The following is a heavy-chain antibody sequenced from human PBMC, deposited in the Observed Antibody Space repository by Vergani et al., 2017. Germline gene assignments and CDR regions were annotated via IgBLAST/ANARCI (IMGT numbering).Heavy chain of an antibody. J-gene: IGHJ6*02. Sequence: QVQLQESGPGLVKPSETLSLTCTVSGYSISSGYYWGWIRQPPGKGLEWIGSIYHSGSTYYNPSLKSRVTISVDTSKNQFSLKLSSVTAADTAVYYCARVTYDGSVSDYGYYYGMDVWGQGTTVTVSS. D-gene: IGHD3-10*01. CDR1: GYSISSGYY. CDR3: ARVTYDGSVSDYGYYYGMDV. V-gene: IGHV4-38-2*02. CDR2: IYHSGST.